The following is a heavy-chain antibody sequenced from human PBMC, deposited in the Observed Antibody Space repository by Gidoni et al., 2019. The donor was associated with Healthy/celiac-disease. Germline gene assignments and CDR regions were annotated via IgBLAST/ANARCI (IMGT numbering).Heavy chain of an antibody. D-gene: IGHD3-16*01. CDR1: GGSISSYY. CDR2: IYYSGST. CDR3: ASGLKTGDRWPLDY. V-gene: IGHV4-59*08. Sequence: QVQLQESGPGLVKPSETLSLTCTVSGGSISSYYWSWIRQPPGKGLEWIGYIYYSGSTNYNPSLKSRVTISVDTSKNQFSLKLSSVTAADTAVYYCASGLKTGDRWPLDYWGQGTLVTVSS. J-gene: IGHJ4*02.